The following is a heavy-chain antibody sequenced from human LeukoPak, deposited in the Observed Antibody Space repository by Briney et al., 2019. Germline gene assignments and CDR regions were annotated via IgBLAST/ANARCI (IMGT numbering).Heavy chain of an antibody. CDR3: AKAKDFWSGYYDY. CDR2: ISYDGSNK. Sequence: GRSLRLSCAASGFTFSSYAMHWVRQAPGKGLEWVAVISYDGSNKYYADSVKGRFTISRDNSKNTLYLQMNSLRAEDTAVYYCAKAKDFWSGYYDYWGQGTLVTVSS. D-gene: IGHD3-3*01. CDR1: GFTFSSYA. V-gene: IGHV3-30-3*01. J-gene: IGHJ4*02.